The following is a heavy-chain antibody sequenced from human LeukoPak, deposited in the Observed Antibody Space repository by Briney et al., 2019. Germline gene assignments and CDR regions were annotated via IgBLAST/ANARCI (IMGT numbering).Heavy chain of an antibody. CDR2: IKQDGSEK. CDR3: ALGYSSGWFSV. Sequence: PGRSLRLSCAASGFTFSSYSMNRVRQAPGKGLEWVANIKQDGSEKYYVDSVKGRFTISRDNAKNSLYLQMNSLRAEDTAVYYCALGYSSGWFSVWGQGTLVTVSS. D-gene: IGHD6-19*01. V-gene: IGHV3-7*01. J-gene: IGHJ4*02. CDR1: GFTFSSYS.